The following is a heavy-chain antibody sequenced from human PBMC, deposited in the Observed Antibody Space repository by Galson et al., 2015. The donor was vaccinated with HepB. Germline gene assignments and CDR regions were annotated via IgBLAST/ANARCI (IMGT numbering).Heavy chain of an antibody. CDR1: GGTFSSYA. D-gene: IGHD3-16*01. Sequence: SVKVSCKASGGTFSSYAISWVRQAPGQGLEWMGGIIPIFGTANYAQKFQGRVTITADESTSTAYMELSSLRSEDTAVYYCARDLLNRGDAFDIWGQGTMVTVSS. CDR3: ARDLLNRGDAFDI. V-gene: IGHV1-69*13. CDR2: IIPIFGTA. J-gene: IGHJ3*02.